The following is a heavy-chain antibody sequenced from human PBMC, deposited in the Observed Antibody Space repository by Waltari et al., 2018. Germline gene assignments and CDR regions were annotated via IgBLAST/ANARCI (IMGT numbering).Heavy chain of an antibody. J-gene: IGHJ6*02. CDR1: GGSISSGSYY. CDR3: ARERIANGYYYGMDV. D-gene: IGHD6-13*01. V-gene: IGHV4-61*02. CDR2: IYTSGST. Sequence: QVQLQESGPGLVKPSQTLSLTCTVSGGSISSGSYYWSWIRKPAGKGLEWIGRIYTSGSTNYNPSLKSRVTISVDTSKNQFSLKLSSVTAADTAVYYCARERIANGYYYGMDVWGQGTTVTVSS.